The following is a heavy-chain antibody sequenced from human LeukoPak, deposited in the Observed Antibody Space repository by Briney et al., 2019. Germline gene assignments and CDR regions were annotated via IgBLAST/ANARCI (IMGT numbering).Heavy chain of an antibody. D-gene: IGHD5-12*01. V-gene: IGHV4-34*01. CDR1: GGSFSGYY. Sequence: PSETLSLTCAVYGGSFSGYYWSWIRQPPGKGLEWIGEINHSGSTNYNPSLKSRVTISVDTSKTQFSLKLSSVTAADTAVYYCVTAYGGYGDYWGQGTLVTVSS. CDR3: VTAYGGYGDY. CDR2: INHSGST. J-gene: IGHJ4*02.